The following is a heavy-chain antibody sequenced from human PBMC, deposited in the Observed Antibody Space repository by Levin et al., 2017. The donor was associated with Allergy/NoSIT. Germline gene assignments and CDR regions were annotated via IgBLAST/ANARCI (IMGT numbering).Heavy chain of an antibody. CDR3: ARVRRGELWFGEFYFDY. D-gene: IGHD3-10*01. V-gene: IGHV3-66*01. J-gene: IGHJ4*02. CDR1: GFTVSSNY. CDR2: IYSGGST. Sequence: GGSLRLSCAASGFTVSSNYMSWVRQAPGKGLEWVSVIYSGGSTYYADSVKGRFTISRDNSKNTLYLQMNSLRAEDTAVYYCARVRRGELWFGEFYFDYWGQGTLVTVSS.